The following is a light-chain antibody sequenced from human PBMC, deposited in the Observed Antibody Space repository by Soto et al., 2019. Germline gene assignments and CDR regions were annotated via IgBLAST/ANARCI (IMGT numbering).Light chain of an antibody. CDR2: AAS. CDR3: QQSYSSPYT. J-gene: IGKJ2*01. V-gene: IGKV1-39*01. CDR1: QNIDTY. Sequence: DIEMTQSPSSLSASVGDRVTITCRASQNIDTYLNWYVQKPGKAPKFLIYAASNLQSGVPSRFSGSGSGTDFTLAISSLQPEDFATYYCQQSYSSPYTFGQGTKLEIK.